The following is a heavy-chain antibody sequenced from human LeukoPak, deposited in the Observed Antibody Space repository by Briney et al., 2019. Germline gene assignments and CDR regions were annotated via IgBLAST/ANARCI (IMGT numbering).Heavy chain of an antibody. CDR2: IIPIFGTA. V-gene: IGHV1-69*01. Sequence: SVKVSCKASGGTFSSYAISWVRQAPGQGLEWMGGIIPIFGTANYAQKFQGRVTITADESTSTAYMELSSLRSEDTAVYYCARKVYYGSGSYYYYYYYMDVWGKGTTVTVSS. CDR3: ARKVYYGSGSYYYYYYYMDV. J-gene: IGHJ6*03. D-gene: IGHD3-10*01. CDR1: GGTFSSYA.